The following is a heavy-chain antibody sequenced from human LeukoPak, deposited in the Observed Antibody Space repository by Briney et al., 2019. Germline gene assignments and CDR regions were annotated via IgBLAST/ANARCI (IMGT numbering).Heavy chain of an antibody. Sequence: PSETLSLTCNVSGGSLNSSNYYWGWIRQPPGKGLEWIGSMDYSGSTYYIPSLKSRVTISVDTSKNQFSLKLSSVTAAATAVHYCARHSWAGIMSWFDPWGQGTLVTVSS. D-gene: IGHD3-10*01. J-gene: IGHJ5*02. CDR3: ARHSWAGIMSWFDP. V-gene: IGHV4-39*01. CDR1: GGSLNSSNYY. CDR2: MDYSGST.